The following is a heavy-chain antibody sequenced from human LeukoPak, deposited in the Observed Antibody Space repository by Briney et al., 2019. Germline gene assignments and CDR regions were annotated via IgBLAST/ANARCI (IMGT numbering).Heavy chain of an antibody. Sequence: GGSLRLSCAASGFTFSSYEMNWVRQAPGKGLEWVANIKQDGNEKYYVDSVKGRFTISRDNAKNSLYLQMNSLRAEDTAVYYCARDSRISMIINAFFDYWGQGTLVTVSS. V-gene: IGHV3-7*01. CDR3: ARDSRISMIINAFFDY. D-gene: IGHD3-22*01. J-gene: IGHJ4*02. CDR2: IKQDGNEK. CDR1: GFTFSSYE.